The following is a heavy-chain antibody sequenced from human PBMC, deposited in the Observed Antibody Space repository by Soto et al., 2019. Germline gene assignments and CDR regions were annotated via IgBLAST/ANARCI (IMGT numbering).Heavy chain of an antibody. J-gene: IGHJ6*02. CDR2: IYPGDSDT. CDR3: AASIFYYGMDV. CDR1: GYTFTNYW. V-gene: IGHV5-51*01. Sequence: PGESLKISCKGSGYTFTNYWIGWVRQMPGKGPEWMGIIYPGDSDTKSNPSFQGQVTISADKSITTTYLRWSSLKASDTAIYYCAASIFYYGMDVWGQGTTVTVSS.